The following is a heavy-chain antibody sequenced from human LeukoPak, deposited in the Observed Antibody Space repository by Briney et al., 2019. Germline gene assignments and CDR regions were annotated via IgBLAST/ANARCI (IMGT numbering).Heavy chain of an antibody. CDR3: ALYGMDV. J-gene: IGHJ6*02. Sequence: GGSLRLSCAASGFTFDDYAMHWVRQAPGKGLEWVSGISWNSGSIGYADSVKGRFTISRDNAKNSLYLQMNSLRAEDTAVYYCALYGMDVWGQGTTVTVSS. V-gene: IGHV3-9*01. CDR2: ISWNSGSI. CDR1: GFTFDDYA.